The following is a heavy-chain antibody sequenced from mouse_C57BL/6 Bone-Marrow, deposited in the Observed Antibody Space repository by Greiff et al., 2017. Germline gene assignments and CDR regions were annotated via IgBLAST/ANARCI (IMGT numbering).Heavy chain of an antibody. CDR3: SRQVTTVLATKYFDV. J-gene: IGHJ1*03. CDR2: ISGGGGNT. Sequence: EVQRVESGGGLVKPGGSLKLSCAASGFTFSSYTMSWVRQTPEKRLQWVAAISGGGGNTYYPDSVKGRFTISSDNDKNILYLQMSSLRSEDTALYYCSRQVTTVLATKYFDVWGTGTTVTVSS. V-gene: IGHV5-9*01. CDR1: GFTFSSYT. D-gene: IGHD1-1*01.